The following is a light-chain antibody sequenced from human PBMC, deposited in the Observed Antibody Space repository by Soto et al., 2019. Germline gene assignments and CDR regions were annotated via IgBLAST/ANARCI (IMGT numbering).Light chain of an antibody. CDR1: SGHSNYA. J-gene: IGLJ2*01. CDR2: LNSDGSH. Sequence: QPVLTQSPSASASLGASVKLTCTLSSGHSNYAIAWHQQQPEKGPRYLMKLNSDGSHSKGDGIPDRFSGSSSGAERYLTISSVQSEDEADYYCQTWGPGIRVFGGGTKLTVL. CDR3: QTWGPGIRV. V-gene: IGLV4-69*01.